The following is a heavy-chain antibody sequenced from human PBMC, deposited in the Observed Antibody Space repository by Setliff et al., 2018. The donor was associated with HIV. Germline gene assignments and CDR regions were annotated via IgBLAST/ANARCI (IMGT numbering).Heavy chain of an antibody. J-gene: IGHJ3*02. CDR1: GVTLSDAA. V-gene: IGHV3-48*01. CDR3: ARDTMWAFDI. CDR2: IGGRFDT. D-gene: IGHD3-10*02. Sequence: GGSLRLSCAASGVTLSDAAIHWVRQAPGKGLEWVSFIGGRFDTYYADSVKGRFTISRDNAKKSLYLQMNSLRADDTAVYYCARDTMWAFDIWGQGTLVTVSS.